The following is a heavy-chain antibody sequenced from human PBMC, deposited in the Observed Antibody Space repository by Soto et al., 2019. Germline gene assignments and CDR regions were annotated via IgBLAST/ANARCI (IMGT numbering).Heavy chain of an antibody. CDR2: MNPNSGNT. V-gene: IGHV1-8*01. J-gene: IGHJ6*01. CDR3: ARGGAYDLATAPYYGMDV. CDR1: GYTFTSYD. D-gene: IGHD3-3*01. Sequence: DSVKVSCKASGYTFTSYDINWVRQASGQGLEWMGWMNPNSGNTGYAQKFQGRVTMTRNTSISTAYMELSSLRSEGTAVYYCARGGAYDLATAPYYGMDVLGQGTTVTVSS.